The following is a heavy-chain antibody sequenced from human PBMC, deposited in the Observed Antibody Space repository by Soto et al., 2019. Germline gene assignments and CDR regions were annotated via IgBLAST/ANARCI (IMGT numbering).Heavy chain of an antibody. CDR3: AGDHIGGYCSGGSCYAGLGAFDI. CDR2: ISAYNGNT. CDR1: GYTFTSYG. D-gene: IGHD2-15*01. V-gene: IGHV1-18*01. J-gene: IGHJ3*02. Sequence: QVQLVQSGAEVKKPGASVKVSCKASGYTFTSYGISWVRQAPGQGLEWMGWISAYNGNTNYAQKLQCRVTMTTDTSTSTAYMERRSLRSDDTAGYYCAGDHIGGYCSGGSCYAGLGAFDIWGQGTMVTVSS.